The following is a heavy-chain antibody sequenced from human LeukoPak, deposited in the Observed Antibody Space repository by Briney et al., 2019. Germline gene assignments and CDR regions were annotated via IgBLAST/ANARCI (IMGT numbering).Heavy chain of an antibody. Sequence: ASVKVSCKASGDTFTSYYMHWVRQAPGQGLEWMGIINPSGGNTRYAQKFQGRVTMTRDTSTSTVYMDLSSLRSEDTAVYYCAGASRSNNLYFDYWGQGTLVTVFS. V-gene: IGHV1-46*01. CDR1: GDTFTSYY. D-gene: IGHD1-1*01. J-gene: IGHJ4*02. CDR2: INPSGGNT. CDR3: AGASRSNNLYFDY.